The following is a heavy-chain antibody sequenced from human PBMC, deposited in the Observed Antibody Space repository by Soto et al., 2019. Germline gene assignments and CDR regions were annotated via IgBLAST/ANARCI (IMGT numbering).Heavy chain of an antibody. Sequence: QVQLQESGPGLVKPSETLSLTCTVSGDSIGGFYWSWIRQPPGKGLEWIGNVYYSGTTDYNPSLKSRVTISVDTSKNQFSLKLSSVIAADTAVYYCAREMISTSRNYYYGMDVWGQGTTVTVSS. CDR2: VYYSGTT. D-gene: IGHD2-2*01. CDR1: GDSIGGFY. J-gene: IGHJ6*02. CDR3: AREMISTSRNYYYGMDV. V-gene: IGHV4-59*01.